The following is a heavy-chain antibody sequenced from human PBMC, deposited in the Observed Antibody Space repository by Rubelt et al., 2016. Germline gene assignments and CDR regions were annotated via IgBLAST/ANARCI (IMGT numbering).Heavy chain of an antibody. CDR2: ISYDGSNK. D-gene: IGHD4-17*01. V-gene: IGHV3-30*04. CDR1: GFTFSSYA. J-gene: IGHJ4*02. Sequence: VQLVESGGGLVQPGRSLRLSCAASGFTFSSYAMHWVRQAPGKGLEWVAVISYDGSNKYYADSVKGRFTISRDNSKNTLYLQMNSLRAEDTAVYYCARENYGDYYFDYWGQGTLVTVSS. CDR3: ARENYGDYYFDY.